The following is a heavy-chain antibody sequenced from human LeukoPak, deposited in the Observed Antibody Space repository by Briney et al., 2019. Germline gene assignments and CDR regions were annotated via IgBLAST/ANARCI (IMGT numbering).Heavy chain of an antibody. CDR2: INHSGST. CDR3: ARASHDYGDYSHFDY. V-gene: IGHV4-34*01. CDR1: GGSFSGYY. J-gene: IGHJ4*02. D-gene: IGHD4-17*01. Sequence: SETLSLTCAVCGGSFSGYYWSWIRQPPGKGLEWIGEINHSGSTYYNPSLKTRVTISVDKSKNQFSLKLSSVTAADTAVYYCARASHDYGDYSHFDYWGQGTLVTVSS.